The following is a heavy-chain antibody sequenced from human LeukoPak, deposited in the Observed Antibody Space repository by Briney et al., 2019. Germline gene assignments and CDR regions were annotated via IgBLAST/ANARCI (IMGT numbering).Heavy chain of an antibody. D-gene: IGHD6-13*01. V-gene: IGHV3-23*01. CDR2: ISGSGGST. J-gene: IGHJ4*02. CDR3: AKKNSSSFHY. CDR1: GGSISSSSYY. Sequence: ETLSLTCTVSGGSISSSSYYWGWIRQPPGKGLEWVSAISGSGGSTYYADSVKGRFTISRDNSKNTLYLQMNSLRAEGTAVYYCAKKNSSSFHYWGQGTLVTVSS.